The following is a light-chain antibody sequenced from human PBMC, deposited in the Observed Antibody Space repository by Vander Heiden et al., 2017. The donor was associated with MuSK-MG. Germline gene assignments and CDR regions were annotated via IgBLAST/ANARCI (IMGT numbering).Light chain of an antibody. CDR1: QSVLYSSSNMNY. Sequence: DIVLTQSPDSLAVSLGEKATISCKSSQSVLYSSSNMNYLAWFQQKPVLPPKLLIYWASTRESGVPDRVSGSGSGTEFTLTIRSLQAEDAAVYYCQQYYDTQYTFGQGTRLEMK. V-gene: IGKV4-1*01. CDR3: QQYYDTQYT. J-gene: IGKJ2*01. CDR2: WAS.